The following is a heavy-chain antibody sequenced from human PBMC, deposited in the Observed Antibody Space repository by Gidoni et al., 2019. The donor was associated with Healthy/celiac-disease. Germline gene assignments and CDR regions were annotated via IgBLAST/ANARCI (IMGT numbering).Heavy chain of an antibody. D-gene: IGHD6-13*01. CDR3: ARTFIAAADYYGMDV. V-gene: IGHV3-21*01. J-gene: IGHJ6*02. CDR1: GFTFSSYS. CDR2: ISSSSSYI. Sequence: EVQLVESGGGLVKPGGSLRLSCAASGFTFSSYSMNWVRQAPGKGLEWVSSISSSSSYIYYADSVKGRFTISRDNAKNSLYLQMNSLRAEDTAVYYCARTFIAAADYYGMDVWGQGTTVTVSS.